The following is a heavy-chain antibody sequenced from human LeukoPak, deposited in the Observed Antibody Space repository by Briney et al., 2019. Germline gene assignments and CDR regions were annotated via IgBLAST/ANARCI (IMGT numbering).Heavy chain of an antibody. CDR3: VRGVSYWFDP. CDR2: IRYDGSQK. D-gene: IGHD5/OR15-5a*01. J-gene: IGHJ5*02. V-gene: IGHV3-30*02. Sequence: PGGSLRLSCAASGFTFSVYGIHWVRQAPGKGLEWVAFIRYDGSQKNHADSVKGRFTISRDNSKNTLYLQMNSLTADDTAVYYCVRGVSYWFDPWGQGTLVTVSS. CDR1: GFTFSVYG.